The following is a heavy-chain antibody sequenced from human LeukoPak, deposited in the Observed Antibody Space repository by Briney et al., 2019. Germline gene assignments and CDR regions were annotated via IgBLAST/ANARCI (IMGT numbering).Heavy chain of an antibody. J-gene: IGHJ5*02. D-gene: IGHD1-26*01. CDR3: AREGGSYSGWFDP. CDR1: GGTFSSYA. CDR2: IIPIFGTT. V-gene: IGHV1-69*13. Sequence: SVKVSCKASGGTFSSYAISWVRQAPGQGLEWMGGIIPIFGTTNYAQKFQGRVTITADESTSTAYMELSSLRSEDTAVYYCAREGGSYSGWFDPWGQGTLVTVSS.